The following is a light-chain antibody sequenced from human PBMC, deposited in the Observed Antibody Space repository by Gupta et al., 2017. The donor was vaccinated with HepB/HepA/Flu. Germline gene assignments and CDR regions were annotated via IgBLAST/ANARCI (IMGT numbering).Light chain of an antibody. Sequence: EVVFTQSPGTLSLSPGERATLSCRASHRVSSTYLAWYQQKLGQAPRLLIYGASSRANGVPDRFSGSGSGTDFTLTISRLEPEDFAVYYCHQDSNSPFTFGQGTKLESK. J-gene: IGKJ2*01. V-gene: IGKV3-20*01. CDR1: HRVSSTY. CDR2: GAS. CDR3: HQDSNSPFT.